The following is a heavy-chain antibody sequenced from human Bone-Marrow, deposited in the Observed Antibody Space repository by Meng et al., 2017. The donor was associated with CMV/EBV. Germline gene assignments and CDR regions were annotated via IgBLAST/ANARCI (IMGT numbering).Heavy chain of an antibody. CDR2: ISYDGSNK. V-gene: IGHV3-30*04. CDR1: GFTFSSYA. J-gene: IGHJ4*02. Sequence: GSLRLSCAASGFTFSSYAMHWVRQAPGKGLEWVAVISYDGSNKYYADSVKGRFTISRDNAKNSLYLQMNSLRDEDTAIYYCAREISSLGERYDYWGQGTLVTVSS. D-gene: IGHD3-10*01. CDR3: AREISSLGERYDY.